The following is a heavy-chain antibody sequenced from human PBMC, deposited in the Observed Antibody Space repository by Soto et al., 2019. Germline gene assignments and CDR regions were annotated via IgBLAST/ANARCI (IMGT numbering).Heavy chain of an antibody. D-gene: IGHD5-18*01. Sequence: PGGSLRLSCAASGFTFSSYAMSWVRQAPGKGLEWVSAISGSGGSTYYADSVKGRFTISRDNSKNTLYLQMNSLRAEDTAVYYCAKDRVYSYGFLRRAPSGFDYWGQGTLVTVSS. CDR1: GFTFSSYA. V-gene: IGHV3-23*01. J-gene: IGHJ4*02. CDR2: ISGSGGST. CDR3: AKDRVYSYGFLRRAPSGFDY.